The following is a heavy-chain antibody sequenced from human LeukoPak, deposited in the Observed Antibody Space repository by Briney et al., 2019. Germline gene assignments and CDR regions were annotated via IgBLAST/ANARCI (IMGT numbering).Heavy chain of an antibody. Sequence: PGESLKISCKSSGYSFTSYWIGWVRQMPGKGLEWMGIIYPGDSDTRYSPSFQGQVTISADKSISTAYLEWSSLKASDTAMYYCARQNPPYSSSSFWFDPWGQGTLVTVSS. CDR2: IYPGDSDT. CDR1: GYSFTSYW. J-gene: IGHJ5*02. D-gene: IGHD6-6*01. CDR3: ARQNPPYSSSSFWFDP. V-gene: IGHV5-51*01.